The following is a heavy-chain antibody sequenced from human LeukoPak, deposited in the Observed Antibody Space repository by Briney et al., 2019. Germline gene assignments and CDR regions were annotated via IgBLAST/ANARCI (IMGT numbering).Heavy chain of an antibody. J-gene: IGHJ4*02. Sequence: GGSLRLSCAASGFTFSSYSMNWVHQAPGKGLEWVSSISSSSSYIYYADSVKGRFTISRDNAKNSLYLQMNSLRAEDTAVYYCARRQGYCSGGSCFSLDYWGQGTLVTVSS. CDR3: ARRQGYCSGGSCFSLDY. CDR2: ISSSSSYI. D-gene: IGHD2-15*01. CDR1: GFTFSSYS. V-gene: IGHV3-21*01.